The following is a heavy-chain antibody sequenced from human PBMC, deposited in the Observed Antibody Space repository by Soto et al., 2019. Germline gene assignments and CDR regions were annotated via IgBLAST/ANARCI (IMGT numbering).Heavy chain of an antibody. CDR1: GDSVSSNSAA. CDR3: ARGCSCIVLLVYVLSY. Sequence: RTLSLTCAISGDSVSSNSAASNWIRQSPSRGLEWLGRTYYRSKWYNDYAVSVKSRITINPDTSKNQFSLQPNSVTPEDTAVYYCARGCSCIVLLVYVLSYWGQGSPVTGSS. V-gene: IGHV6-1*01. D-gene: IGHD2-8*01. J-gene: IGHJ1*01. CDR2: TYYRSKWYN.